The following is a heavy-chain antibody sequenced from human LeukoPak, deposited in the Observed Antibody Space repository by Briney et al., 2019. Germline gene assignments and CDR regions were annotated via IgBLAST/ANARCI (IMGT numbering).Heavy chain of an antibody. J-gene: IGHJ4*02. D-gene: IGHD1-26*01. CDR1: GYTFTSYC. V-gene: IGHV1-46*01. Sequence: GASVKVSCKASGYTFTSYCMHWVRQAPGQGLEWMGIINPSGGSTSYAQKFQGRVTMTRDMSTSTVYMELSSLRSEDTAVYYCAREDYSGSYSVWDQGTLVTVSS. CDR3: AREDYSGSYSV. CDR2: INPSGGST.